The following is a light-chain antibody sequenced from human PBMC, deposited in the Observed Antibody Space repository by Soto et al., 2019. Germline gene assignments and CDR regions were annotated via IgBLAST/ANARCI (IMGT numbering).Light chain of an antibody. J-gene: IGKJ4*01. CDR1: QIVSSR. V-gene: IGKV1-5*01. CDR2: DAS. CDR3: QQYNSFSLT. Sequence: DINLTQSPYTLSAYVGDRVTLTCLASQIVSSRLAWYQQKPGKAPKVLIYDASSLNIGVPSRFSGSGSETDFTLTISSLQPEDFAIYYCQQYNSFSLTFGGGTKVDI.